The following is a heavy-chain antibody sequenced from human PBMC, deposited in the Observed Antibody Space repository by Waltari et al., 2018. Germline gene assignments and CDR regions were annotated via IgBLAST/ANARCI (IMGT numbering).Heavy chain of an antibody. CDR1: GFTFSSYS. V-gene: IGHV3-21*01. J-gene: IGHJ2*01. CDR3: ARVVAGTWYFDL. Sequence: EVQLVESGGGLVQPGGSLRLSCAASGFTFSSYSMNWVRQAPGNGLDWVSSMSSSSSYIYYADSVKGRFTISRDNAKNSLYLQMNSLRAEDTAVYYCARVVAGTWYFDLWGRGTLVTVSS. D-gene: IGHD6-19*01. CDR2: MSSSSSYI.